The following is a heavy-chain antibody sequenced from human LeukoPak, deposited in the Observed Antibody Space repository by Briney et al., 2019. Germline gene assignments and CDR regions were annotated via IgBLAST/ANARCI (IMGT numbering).Heavy chain of an antibody. J-gene: IGHJ6*02. Sequence: GGSLGLSCAASGFTFSSYSMNWVRQAPGKGLEWVSSISSSSSYIYYADSVKGRFTISRDNAKNSLYLQMNSLRAEDTAVYYCARDTCSGGSCYYYYGMDVWGQGTTVTVSS. V-gene: IGHV3-21*01. CDR3: ARDTCSGGSCYYYYGMDV. CDR2: ISSSSSYI. D-gene: IGHD2-15*01. CDR1: GFTFSSYS.